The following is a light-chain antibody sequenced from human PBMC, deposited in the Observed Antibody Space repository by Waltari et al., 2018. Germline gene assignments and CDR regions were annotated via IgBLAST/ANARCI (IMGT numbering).Light chain of an antibody. CDR1: SSAAGAYDY. CDR2: AVR. Sequence: QSALTQPASVSGSPGQSITISCTGTSSAAGAYDYVCCYQQKPGKAPQLIIYAVRGRPPGVPNRFSGSKSGYTAFLTISGLQAEDEADYYCTSYTTSRTWVFGGGTKLTVL. V-gene: IGLV2-14*01. CDR3: TSYTTSRTWV. J-gene: IGLJ3*02.